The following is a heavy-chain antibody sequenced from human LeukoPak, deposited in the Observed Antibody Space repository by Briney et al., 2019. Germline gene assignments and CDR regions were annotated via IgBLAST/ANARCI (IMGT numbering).Heavy chain of an antibody. CDR1: GYTFTGYY. CDR2: INPNSGGT. D-gene: IGHD3-3*01. CDR3: ARTGGGYDFWSGYYTHTRGLNWFDP. Sequence: ASVTVSCKASGYTFTGYYMHWVRQAPGQGLEWMGWINPNSGGTNYAQKFQGRVTMTRDTSISTAYMELSRLRSDDTAVYYCARTGGGYDFWSGYYTHTRGLNWFDPWGQGTLVTVSS. J-gene: IGHJ5*02. V-gene: IGHV1-2*02.